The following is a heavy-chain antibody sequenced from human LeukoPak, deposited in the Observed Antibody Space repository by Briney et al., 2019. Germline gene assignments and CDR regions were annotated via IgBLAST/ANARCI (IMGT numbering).Heavy chain of an antibody. J-gene: IGHJ3*02. CDR1: GFTFSSYW. CDR3: ARLELGVVVIASDHAFDI. D-gene: IGHD2-21*01. CDR2: INQEGSEK. Sequence: GGSLRLSCAASGFTFSSYWMSWVRQSPGKGLEPVANINQEGSEKYYVDSVKGRFTISRDNAKNSLYLQMNSLRAEDTAVYYCARLELGVVVIASDHAFDIWGQGTMVTVSS. V-gene: IGHV3-7*01.